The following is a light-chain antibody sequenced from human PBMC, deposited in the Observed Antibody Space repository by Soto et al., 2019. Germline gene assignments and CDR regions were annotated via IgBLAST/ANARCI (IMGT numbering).Light chain of an antibody. J-gene: IGKJ1*01. Sequence: IVLTQSPGTLSLSPGERATLSCRASQSVSSSYLAWYQQKPGQAPRLLLDGASSRATGIPDRFSGSGSGTDFTLTISRLEPEDFAVYYCQQYGSSPTWTFGQGTKVEIK. V-gene: IGKV3-20*01. CDR2: GAS. CDR3: QQYGSSPTWT. CDR1: QSVSSSY.